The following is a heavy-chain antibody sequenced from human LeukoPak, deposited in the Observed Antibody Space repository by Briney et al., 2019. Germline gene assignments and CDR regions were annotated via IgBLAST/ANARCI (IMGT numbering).Heavy chain of an antibody. Sequence: PSETLSLTCAVYGGSFSGYYWSWIRQPPGKGLEWIGEINHSGTTNYIPSLKSRVTMSVDTSKRQFSLKLSSVTAADTAVYFCARGERSYYDYWGQGTLVTVSS. J-gene: IGHJ4*02. CDR1: GGSFSGYY. V-gene: IGHV4-34*01. D-gene: IGHD1-26*01. CDR2: INHSGTT. CDR3: ARGERSYYDY.